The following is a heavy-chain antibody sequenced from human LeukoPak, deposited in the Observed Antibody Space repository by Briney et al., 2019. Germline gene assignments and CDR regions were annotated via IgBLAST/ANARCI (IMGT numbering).Heavy chain of an antibody. V-gene: IGHV3-7*03. D-gene: IGHD3-22*01. CDR1: GFTFTDYW. J-gene: IGHJ4*02. CDR2: IRKRGIET. CDR3: AKDGSSSSTYYFYFDY. Sequence: GGSLRLSCAASGFTFTDYWMSWVRQAPGKGLEWVAFIRKRGIETNYVDSVKGRFTITRDNARNSLFLQMNSLRAEDTAVYYCAKDGSSSSTYYFYFDYWGQGILVTVSS.